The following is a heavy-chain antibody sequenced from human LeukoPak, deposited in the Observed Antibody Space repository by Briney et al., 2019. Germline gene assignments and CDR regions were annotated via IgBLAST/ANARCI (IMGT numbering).Heavy chain of an antibody. CDR1: GFTFSTYG. D-gene: IGHD6-13*01. CDR2: IWYDGSNK. V-gene: IGHV3-33*06. J-gene: IGHJ6*03. Sequence: PGRSLRLSCAASGFTFSTYGMNWVRQAPGKGLEWVAVIWYDGSNKYYADSVKGRFTISRDNSKNTLYLQMNSLRAEDTAVYYCAKDSVAAAHGDTPGYYYYYYMDVWGKGTTVTVCS. CDR3: AKDSVAAAHGDTPGYYYYYYMDV.